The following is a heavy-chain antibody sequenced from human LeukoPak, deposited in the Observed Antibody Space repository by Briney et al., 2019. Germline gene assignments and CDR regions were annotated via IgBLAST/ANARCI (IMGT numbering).Heavy chain of an antibody. Sequence: ASVKVSCKASGYTFNSYGISWVRQAPGQGLEWMGWISTYNGNTKYAQKLQGRVTMTTDTSTSTAYMELRSLRSDDTAVYYCARDTITYNWNDRGNWFDPWGQGTLVTVSS. CDR3: ARDTITYNWNDRGNWFDP. V-gene: IGHV1-18*01. CDR2: ISTYNGNT. J-gene: IGHJ5*02. D-gene: IGHD1-1*01. CDR1: GYTFNSYG.